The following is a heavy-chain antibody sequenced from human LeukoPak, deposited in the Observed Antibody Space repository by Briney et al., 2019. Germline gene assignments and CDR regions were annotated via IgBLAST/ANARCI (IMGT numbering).Heavy chain of an antibody. CDR2: IRYDGSIN. Sequence: GGSLRLSCAASGFTFSSYGMHWVRQAPGRGLEWVAFIRYDGSINYYADSVKGRFTISRDNSKNTVFLQMNSLRSEDTAVYYCAKESSYRDFYDSSGYYYYYYMDVWGSGTTVTISS. J-gene: IGHJ6*03. CDR1: GFTFSSYG. V-gene: IGHV3-30*02. D-gene: IGHD3-22*01. CDR3: AKESSYRDFYDSSGYYYYYYMDV.